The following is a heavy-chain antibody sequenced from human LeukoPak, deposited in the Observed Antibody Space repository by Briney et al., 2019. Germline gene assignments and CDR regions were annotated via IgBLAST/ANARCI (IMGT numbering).Heavy chain of an antibody. V-gene: IGHV1-69*13. Sequence: GASVTVSCTASGGTFSSYAISWVRQAPGQGLERMGGIIPIFGTANYAQKFQSRVTITADESTSTAYMEMSSLRSEDTAVYYCARDDCSGGSCYYSRRNWFDPWGQGTLVTVSS. CDR2: IIPIFGTA. CDR3: ARDDCSGGSCYYSRRNWFDP. CDR1: GGTFSSYA. D-gene: IGHD2-15*01. J-gene: IGHJ5*02.